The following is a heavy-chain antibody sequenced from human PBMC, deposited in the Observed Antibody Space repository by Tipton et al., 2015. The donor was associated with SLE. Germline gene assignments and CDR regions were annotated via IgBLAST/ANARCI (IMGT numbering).Heavy chain of an antibody. V-gene: IGHV3-30*18. Sequence: SLRLSCAASGFTVSTNYMSWVRQAPGKGLEWVAVISYDGSNQYYADSVKGRFTISRDNSKNTLYLQMNSLRAEDTAVYYCAKDHDGDYGYFDYWGQGTLVTVSS. J-gene: IGHJ4*02. CDR2: ISYDGSNQ. CDR1: GFTVSTNY. CDR3: AKDHDGDYGYFDY. D-gene: IGHD4-17*01.